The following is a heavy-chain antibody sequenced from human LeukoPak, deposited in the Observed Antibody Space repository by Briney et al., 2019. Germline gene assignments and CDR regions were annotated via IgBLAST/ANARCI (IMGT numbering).Heavy chain of an antibody. Sequence: PSQTLSLTCTVSGGSISSGGHYWSWIRQHPGKGLEWIGYIYYSGSTYYNPSLKSRVTISVDTSKNQFSLKLSSVTAADTAVYYCARDGGSGSYSDAFDIWGQGTMVTVSS. CDR3: ARDGGSGSYSDAFDI. CDR1: GGSISSGGHY. CDR2: IYYSGST. J-gene: IGHJ3*02. D-gene: IGHD3-10*01. V-gene: IGHV4-31*03.